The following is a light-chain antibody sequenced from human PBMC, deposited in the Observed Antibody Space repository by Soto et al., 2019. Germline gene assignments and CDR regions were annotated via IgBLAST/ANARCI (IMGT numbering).Light chain of an antibody. V-gene: IGKV1-5*01. CDR3: QQYNSDWT. CDR1: QSISSW. CDR2: DAS. J-gene: IGKJ1*01. Sequence: DIQMTQSPFTLSASVGDRVTITCRASQSISSWLAWYQQKPGKAPNVLIYDASSLESGVPSRFSGSGSGTEFTLTISSLQADDIATYYCQQYNSDWTFGQGTKVDIK.